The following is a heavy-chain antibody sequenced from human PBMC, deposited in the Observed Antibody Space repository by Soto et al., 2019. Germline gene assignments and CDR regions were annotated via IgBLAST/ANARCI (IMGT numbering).Heavy chain of an antibody. CDR2: IYYSGSS. Sequence: PSETLSLTCTVSVGSISSYYWSLIRQPPGKGLEWIGYIYYSGSSNYNPSLKSRVTISVDTSKNQFSLKLSSVTAADTAVYYCARGLWIQLPYYGMEVWGQGTTVTVSS. D-gene: IGHD5-18*01. J-gene: IGHJ6*02. V-gene: IGHV4-59*01. CDR1: VGSISSYY. CDR3: ARGLWIQLPYYGMEV.